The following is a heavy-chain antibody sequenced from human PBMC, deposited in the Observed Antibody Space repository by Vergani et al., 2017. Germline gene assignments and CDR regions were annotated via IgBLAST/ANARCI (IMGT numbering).Heavy chain of an antibody. CDR1: GFTFSSYA. CDR2: ISYDGSNK. CDR3: ARVTHTVRGGGYFDY. D-gene: IGHD4-17*01. Sequence: QVQLVESGGGVVQPGRSLRLSCAASGFTFSSYAMHWVRQAPGKGLEWVAVISYDGSNKYYADSVKGRFTISRDNSKNTLYLQMNSLRAEDTGVYYCARVTHTVRGGGYFDYWGQGTLVTVSS. V-gene: IGHV3-30-3*01. J-gene: IGHJ4*02.